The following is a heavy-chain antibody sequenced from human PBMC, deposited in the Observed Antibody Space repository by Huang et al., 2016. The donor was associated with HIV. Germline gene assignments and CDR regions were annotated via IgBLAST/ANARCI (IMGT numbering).Heavy chain of an antibody. CDR1: GFSFTSYW. Sequence: EVQLVQSGVEVKKPGESLKISCNGSGFSFTSYWIGWVRQMPGKGLEWIGIICPGNSNTFYSPAFQGQVTISADKYTRTAYLQWSSLKASDSAIYYCAIHDSNDFTFDDWGQGTLVAVSS. D-gene: IGHD5-18*01. J-gene: IGHJ4*02. CDR3: AIHDSNDFTFDD. V-gene: IGHV5-51*01. CDR2: ICPGNSNT.